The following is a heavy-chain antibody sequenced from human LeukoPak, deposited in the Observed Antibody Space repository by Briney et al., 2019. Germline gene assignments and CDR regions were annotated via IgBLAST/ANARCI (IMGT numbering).Heavy chain of an antibody. Sequence: SETQSLTCTVYGGSISSSSHFCGWIRQPPGKGLEWIGSIYYSGSTYYNPSLESRVTISVDTSKKQFSLKVASVTAADTAVYYCARRGCPSVTHYFPFWAEKTLVTVSS. V-gene: IGHV4-39*01. D-gene: IGHD1-26*01. J-gene: IGHJ4*02. CDR3: ARRGCPSVTHYFPF. CDR2: IYYSGST. CDR1: GGSISSSSHF.